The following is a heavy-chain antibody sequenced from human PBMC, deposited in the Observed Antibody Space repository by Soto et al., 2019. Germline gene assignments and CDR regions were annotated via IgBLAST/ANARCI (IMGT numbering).Heavy chain of an antibody. D-gene: IGHD2-15*01. CDR1: GFTLSAYD. V-gene: IGHV3-13*05. J-gene: IGHJ6*02. Sequence: LRLSCAASGFTLSAYDMHWVRQAEGKGLEWVSALGAADDPYYLVSVKGRFTISRENAKNSLYLQMNNLRAGDTAVYYCARAYSGRLPRRADYYYAMDVWGQGTTVTVSS. CDR2: LGAADDP. CDR3: ARAYSGRLPRRADYYYAMDV.